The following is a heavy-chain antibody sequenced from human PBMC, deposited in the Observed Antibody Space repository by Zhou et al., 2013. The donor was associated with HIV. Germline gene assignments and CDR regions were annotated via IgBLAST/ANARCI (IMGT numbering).Heavy chain of an antibody. J-gene: IGHJ5*02. V-gene: IGHV1-69*05. CDR3: ARGPTVTTTFGRGSYP. Sequence: QVHLVQSGAEVKKPGSSVKVSCKASGGTFSTYAISWVRQAPGQGLEWMGGIIPIFDTSHYAQKFQGRVTITTDESTSTAYMELSSLRSEDTAVYYCARGPTVTTTFGRGSYPSGRGNP. D-gene: IGHD4-17*01. CDR1: GGTFSTYA. CDR2: IIPIFDTS.